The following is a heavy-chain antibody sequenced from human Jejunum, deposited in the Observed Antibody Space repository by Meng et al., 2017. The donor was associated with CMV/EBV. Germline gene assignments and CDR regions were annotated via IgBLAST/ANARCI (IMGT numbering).Heavy chain of an antibody. CDR3: TTFTYYDFWSGFFSDPFDY. CDR2: ITSKTDDGTT. J-gene: IGHJ4*02. Sequence: AWMNWVRQDPWKGLELVGRITSKTDDGTTDYAAPVKGRFTISRDDSKNTLYLQMNSLKTEDTAIYYCTTFTYYDFWSGFFSDPFDYWGQGTLVTVSS. CDR1: AW. V-gene: IGHV3-15*01. D-gene: IGHD3-3*01.